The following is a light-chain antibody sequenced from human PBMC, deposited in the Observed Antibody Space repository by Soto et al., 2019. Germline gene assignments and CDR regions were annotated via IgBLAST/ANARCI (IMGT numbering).Light chain of an antibody. J-gene: IGKJ4*01. CDR3: QQYNNWPLLT. Sequence: EIVMTQSPATLSVSPGERATLSCRASQSVSSNLAWYQQKPGQAPRLLIYGASTRATGIPARFSGSGSGTDFTLTISSLHSEDVAVYYWQQYNNWPLLTFGGGTKVEIK. CDR2: GAS. V-gene: IGKV3-15*01. CDR1: QSVSSN.